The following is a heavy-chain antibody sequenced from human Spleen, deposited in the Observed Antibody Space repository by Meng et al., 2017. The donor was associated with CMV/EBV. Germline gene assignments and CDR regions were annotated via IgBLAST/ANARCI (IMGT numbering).Heavy chain of an antibody. CDR2: ISSSASTR. J-gene: IGHJ4*02. CDR3: AREREYVDS. CDR1: GFTLRSYE. Sequence: GESLKISCSASGFTLRSYEMNWFRQAPGKGLEWVSYISSSASTRYYADSVRGRFTISRDTAKNSLYLQMNSLRAEDTAVYYCAREREYVDSWGQGTLVTVSS. V-gene: IGHV3-48*03.